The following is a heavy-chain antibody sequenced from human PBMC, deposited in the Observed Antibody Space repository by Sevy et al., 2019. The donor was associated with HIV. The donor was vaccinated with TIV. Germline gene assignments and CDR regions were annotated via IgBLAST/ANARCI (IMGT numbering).Heavy chain of an antibody. CDR3: GRDLFSGGNAVYGY. Sequence: GGSLSLSCAASGFTFSSYAMNWVRQPPGKGLEWVSSINTISSNISYGDSVKGRFTNTRDNAENSLYLQMNSVRAEDTAVYCCGRDLFSGGNAVYGYWGQGTLVTVSS. J-gene: IGHJ4*02. D-gene: IGHD2-15*01. CDR1: GFTFSSYA. CDR2: INTISSNI. V-gene: IGHV3-21*01.